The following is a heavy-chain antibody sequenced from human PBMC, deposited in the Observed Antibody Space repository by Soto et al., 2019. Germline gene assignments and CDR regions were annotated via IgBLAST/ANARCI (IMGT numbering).Heavy chain of an antibody. CDR3: ARVAGRAAGTGDDY. CDR1: GFTFSSYW. J-gene: IGHJ4*02. V-gene: IGHV3-7*01. CDR2: IKQDGSEK. Sequence: EVQLVESGGGLVQPGGSLRLSCAASGFTFSSYWMSWVRQAPGKGLEWVANIKQDGSEKYYVDSVKGRFTISRDNAKNSLYLQMNSLRAEDTAVYYCARVAGRAAGTGDDYWGQGTLVTVSS. D-gene: IGHD6-13*01.